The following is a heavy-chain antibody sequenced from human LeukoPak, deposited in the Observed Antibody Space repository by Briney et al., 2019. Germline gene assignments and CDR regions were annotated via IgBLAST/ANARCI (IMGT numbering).Heavy chain of an antibody. V-gene: IGHV3-74*01. J-gene: IGHJ2*01. CDR2: INSDGSST. CDR3: ARAASNIVVAGDWYFDL. CDR1: GFTFSSYR. Sequence: GGSLRLSCAASGFTFSSYRMHWVRQAPGKGLVWVSRINSDGSSTSYADSVKGRFTISTDNAKNTLYLQMDSLRAEDTAVYYCARAASNIVVAGDWYFDLWGRGTLVTVSS. D-gene: IGHD6-19*01.